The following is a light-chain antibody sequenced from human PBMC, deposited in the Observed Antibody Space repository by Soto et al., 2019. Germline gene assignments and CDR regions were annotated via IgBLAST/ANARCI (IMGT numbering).Light chain of an antibody. V-gene: IGKV1-6*01. CDR1: EAIRSA. J-gene: IGKJ1*01. CDR3: LLDFRYFWA. CDR2: AAS. Sequence: AIQLTQSPSSLSASVGDRVTITCRASEAIRSALGWYQQKPGKVPKLLIYAASILQSGVPSRFSGSGSGTDFTLTLSSLQPEDFATYYCLLDFRYFWAFGQGTKV.